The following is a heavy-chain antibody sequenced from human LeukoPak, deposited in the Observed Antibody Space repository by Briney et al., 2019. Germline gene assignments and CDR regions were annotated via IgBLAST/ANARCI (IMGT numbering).Heavy chain of an antibody. Sequence: SGKVSCKASGGTFSSYAISWVRQAPGQGLEWRGGIIPIFGTANYAQKFQGRVTITADKSTSTAYMELSSLRSEDTAVYYCARVFSDEWYDYGDYGLDAFDIWGQGTMVTVSS. V-gene: IGHV1-69*06. J-gene: IGHJ3*02. CDR3: ARVFSDEWYDYGDYGLDAFDI. CDR1: GGTFSSYA. D-gene: IGHD4-17*01. CDR2: IIPIFGTA.